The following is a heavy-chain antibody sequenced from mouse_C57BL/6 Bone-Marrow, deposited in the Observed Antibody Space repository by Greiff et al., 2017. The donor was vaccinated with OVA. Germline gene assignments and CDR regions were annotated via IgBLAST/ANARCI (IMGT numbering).Heavy chain of an antibody. CDR3: ARHYGSPYYFDY. Sequence: QVQLQQSGPELVKPGASVKISCKASGYSFTSYYIHWVKQRPGQGLEWIGWIYPGSGNTKYNEKFKGKATLTADTSSSTAYMQLSSLTSEDSAVYYCARHYGSPYYFDYWGQGTTLTVSS. D-gene: IGHD1-1*01. CDR1: GYSFTSYY. V-gene: IGHV1-66*01. CDR2: IYPGSGNT. J-gene: IGHJ2*01.